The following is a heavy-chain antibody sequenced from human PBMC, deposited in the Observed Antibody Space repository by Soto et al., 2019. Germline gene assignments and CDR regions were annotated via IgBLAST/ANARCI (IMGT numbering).Heavy chain of an antibody. Sequence: VGSLRLSCASSVFTFSSYGMHCVRHSPGKWLEWVAVISYDGSNKYYADSVKGRFTISRDNSKNTLYLQMNSLRAEDTAVYYCAKDMGYSYGYPAHYGMEVWGQGTTVTVSS. CDR3: AKDMGYSYGYPAHYGMEV. J-gene: IGHJ6*01. CDR1: VFTFSSYG. D-gene: IGHD5-18*01. V-gene: IGHV3-30*18. CDR2: ISYDGSNK.